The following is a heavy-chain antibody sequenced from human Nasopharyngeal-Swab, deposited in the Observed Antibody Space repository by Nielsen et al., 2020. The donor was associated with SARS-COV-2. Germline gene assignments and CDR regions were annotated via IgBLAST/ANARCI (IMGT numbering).Heavy chain of an antibody. D-gene: IGHD6-13*01. J-gene: IGHJ5*02. Sequence: WIRQPPGKGLEWIGYIYYSGSTYYNPSLKSRVTISVDTSKNQFPLKLSSVTAADTAVYYCARWRIAAAGNNWFDPWGQGTLVTVSS. CDR3: ARWRIAAAGNNWFDP. CDR2: IYYSGST. V-gene: IGHV4-30-4*01.